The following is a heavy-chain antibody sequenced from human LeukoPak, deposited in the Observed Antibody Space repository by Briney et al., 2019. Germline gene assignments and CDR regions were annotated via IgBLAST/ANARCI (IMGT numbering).Heavy chain of an antibody. CDR1: GGTFSSYA. Sequence: GASVKVSCKASGGTFSSYAISWVRQAPGQGLEWMGGIIPIFGTASCAQKFQGRATITADESTSTAYMGLSSLRSEDTAVYYCARGDCSSTSCYADYYYYYGMDVWGQGTTVTVSS. CDR3: ARGDCSSTSCYADYYYYYGMDV. CDR2: IIPIFGTA. D-gene: IGHD2-2*01. V-gene: IGHV1-69*13. J-gene: IGHJ6*02.